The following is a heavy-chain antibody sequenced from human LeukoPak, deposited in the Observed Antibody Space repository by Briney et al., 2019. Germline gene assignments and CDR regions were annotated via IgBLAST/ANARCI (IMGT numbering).Heavy chain of an antibody. V-gene: IGHV1-24*01. CDR1: GYTLTELS. CDR2: FDPEDGET. Sequence: ASVKVSCKVSGYTLTELSMHWVRQAPGKGLEWMGGFDPEDGETIYAQNFQGRVTMTEDTSTDTAYMELSSLRSEDTAVYYCATDGPRAVAGTNRFDPWGQGTLVTVSS. CDR3: ATDGPRAVAGTNRFDP. J-gene: IGHJ5*02. D-gene: IGHD6-19*01.